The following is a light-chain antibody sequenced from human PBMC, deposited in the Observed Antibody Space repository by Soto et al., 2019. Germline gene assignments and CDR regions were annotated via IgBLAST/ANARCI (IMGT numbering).Light chain of an antibody. CDR3: CSYAGTRTSWV. V-gene: IGLV2-23*01. J-gene: IGLJ1*01. Sequence: QSVLTQPASVSGFLGQSITMSCTGSSSDVGTFHLVSWFQQHPGKAPKLLIFEGTKRPSGVSDRFSGSKSGNTASLTISGLQAEDEADYHCCSYAGTRTSWVFGTGTKVTVL. CDR1: SSDVGTFHL. CDR2: EGT.